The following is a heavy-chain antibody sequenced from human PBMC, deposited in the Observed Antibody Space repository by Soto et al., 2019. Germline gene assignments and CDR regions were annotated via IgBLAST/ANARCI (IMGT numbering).Heavy chain of an antibody. D-gene: IGHD1-26*01. CDR3: AADLVDYYYYYGMDV. Sequence: SVKVSCKASGFTFTSSAVQWVRQARGQRLEWIGWIVVGSGNTNYAQKFQERVTITRDMSTSTAYMELSSLRSEDTAVYYCAADLVDYYYYYGMDVWGQGTTVTVSS. V-gene: IGHV1-58*01. CDR2: IVVGSGNT. CDR1: GFTFTSSA. J-gene: IGHJ6*02.